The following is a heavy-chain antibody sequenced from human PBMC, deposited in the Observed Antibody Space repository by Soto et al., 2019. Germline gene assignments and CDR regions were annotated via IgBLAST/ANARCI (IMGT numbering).Heavy chain of an antibody. D-gene: IGHD5-18*01. Sequence: QVQLQESGPGLVKPSETLSLTCTVSGGSISSYYWSWIRQPPGKGLEWIGYIYYSGSTNYNPSLKSRVTISVDTSKNQLSLKLSSVTAADTAVYYCARQVLLLNWYFDLWGRGTLVTVSS. CDR2: IYYSGST. CDR1: GGSISSYY. V-gene: IGHV4-59*08. CDR3: ARQVLLLNWYFDL. J-gene: IGHJ2*01.